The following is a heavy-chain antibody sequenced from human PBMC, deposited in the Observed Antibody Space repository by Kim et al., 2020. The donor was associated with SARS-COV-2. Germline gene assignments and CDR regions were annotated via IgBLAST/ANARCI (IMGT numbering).Heavy chain of an antibody. CDR3: AKGGGSCCFDN. J-gene: IGHJ4*02. CDR1: GFTFSSYA. CDR2: ISGSTGST. D-gene: IGHD2-15*01. V-gene: IGHV3-23*01. Sequence: VGSLRLSCAASGFTFSSYAMSWVRQAPEKGLEWVSAISGSTGSTYYADSVKGRFTISRDNSKNTLYLQMNSLRAEDTAVYYCAKGGGSCCFDNWGQGTLVTVSS.